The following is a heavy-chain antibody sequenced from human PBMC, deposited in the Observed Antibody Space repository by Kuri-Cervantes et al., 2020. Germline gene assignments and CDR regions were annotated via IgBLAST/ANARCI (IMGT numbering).Heavy chain of an antibody. Sequence: GESLKISCAASGFTFSSYWMSWVRQAPGKGLEWVAQIKYDGHEKYFLDSVKGRFTISRDNAENSLYLQMNSLRAEDTAVYYCARVSQRITMINPPDWFDPWGQGTLVTVSS. J-gene: IGHJ5*02. CDR3: ARVSQRITMINPPDWFDP. CDR2: IKYDGHEK. D-gene: IGHD3-22*01. V-gene: IGHV3-7*01. CDR1: GFTFSSYW.